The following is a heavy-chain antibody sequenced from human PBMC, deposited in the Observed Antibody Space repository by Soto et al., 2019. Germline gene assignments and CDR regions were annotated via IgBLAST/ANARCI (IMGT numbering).Heavy chain of an antibody. Sequence: QVQLQQWGAGLLKPSETLSLTCAVYGGSCSGYYWSWIRKPPGKGLEWIGEINHSGSTNYNPSLKSRVTISVDTSKNQFSLKLSSVTAADTAVYYCARMEAAAATYYYYGMDVWGQGTTVTVSS. J-gene: IGHJ6*02. CDR3: ARMEAAAATYYYYGMDV. V-gene: IGHV4-34*01. CDR1: GGSCSGYY. D-gene: IGHD6-13*01. CDR2: INHSGST.